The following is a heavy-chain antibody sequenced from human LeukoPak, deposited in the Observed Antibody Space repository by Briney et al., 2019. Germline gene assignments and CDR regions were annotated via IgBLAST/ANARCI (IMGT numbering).Heavy chain of an antibody. V-gene: IGHV3-66*01. D-gene: IGHD3-10*01. CDR2: IYSDYSA. CDR3: ARDHHASGSYPNP. CDR1: GFTVSNIY. J-gene: IGHJ5*02. Sequence: PGGSLRLSCAASGFTVSNIYMSWFRQAPGKGLEWVSVIYSDYSANYADSVKGRFTISRDNSKNTLYLQMNSLRAEDTAVYYCARDHHASGSYPNPWGQGTLVTVSS.